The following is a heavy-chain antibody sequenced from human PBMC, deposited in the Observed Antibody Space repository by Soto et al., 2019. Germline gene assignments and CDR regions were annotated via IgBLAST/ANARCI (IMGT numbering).Heavy chain of an antibody. D-gene: IGHD3-10*01. V-gene: IGHV4-31*02. J-gene: IGHJ6*02. CDR3: ARDSGSGSYYSHYYYYGMDV. Sequence: GSTYYNPSLKSRVTISVDTSKNQFSLKLSSVTAADTAVYYCARDSGSGSYYSHYYYYGMDVWGQGTTVTVPS. CDR2: GST.